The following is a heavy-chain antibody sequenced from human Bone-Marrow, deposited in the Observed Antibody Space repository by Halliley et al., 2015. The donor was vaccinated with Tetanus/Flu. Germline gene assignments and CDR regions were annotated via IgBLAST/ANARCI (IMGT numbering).Heavy chain of an antibody. V-gene: IGHV4-30-2*01. CDR2: IYHTGNS. CDR1: GGSISGDYS. J-gene: IGHJ3*01. CDR3: ARGDLLDAFDV. Sequence: LRLSCSISGGSISGDYSWSWIRQPPGKGLEWIGYIYHTGNSYYNPSLTSRPTISIDRSKNQISLMLTSVTAADTAVYCCARGDLLDAFDVWGPGTRVTVSS.